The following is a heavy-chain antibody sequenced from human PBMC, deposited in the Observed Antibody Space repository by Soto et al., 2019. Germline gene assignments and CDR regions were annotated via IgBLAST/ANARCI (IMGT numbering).Heavy chain of an antibody. Sequence: QVHLVQSGAEVRRPGSSVKVSCRASGGSFKKSAISWVRQAPGQGLEWMGGIIHILGITMYAQNFQRRVTITADDSMSTAYMELSSLRSDDTAIYYCVRESLDGVLVPAAMANPGVVDYWGQGTLVTVSS. J-gene: IGHJ4*02. D-gene: IGHD2-2*01. CDR1: GGSFKKSA. CDR2: IIHILGIT. CDR3: VRESLDGVLVPAAMANPGVVDY. V-gene: IGHV1-69*04.